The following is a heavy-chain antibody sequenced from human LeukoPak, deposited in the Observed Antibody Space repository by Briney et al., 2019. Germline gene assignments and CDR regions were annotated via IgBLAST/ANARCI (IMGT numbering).Heavy chain of an antibody. V-gene: IGHV4-39*02. CDR3: SRLTHSYYADTAGYYPYYYMDI. Sequence: SETLSLTCTVSGDSISSSDYYWGWIRQSPGKGLEWIGRISYSGKTFYNPSLKSRVTMSVDTSKNLFSLRLNSVTAADTAVYYCSRLTHSYYADTAGYYPYYYMDIWGEGATVTVSS. CDR1: GDSISSSDYY. D-gene: IGHD3-22*01. CDR2: ISYSGKT. J-gene: IGHJ6*03.